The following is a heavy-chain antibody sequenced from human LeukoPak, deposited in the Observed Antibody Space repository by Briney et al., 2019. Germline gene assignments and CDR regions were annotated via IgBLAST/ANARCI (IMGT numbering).Heavy chain of an antibody. D-gene: IGHD6-13*01. CDR2: ISSSGSTI. J-gene: IGHJ6*02. CDR3: AREAHSSSWYVSRYYYYYGMDV. Sequence: GGSLRLSCAASGFTFSSYEMNWVRQAPGKGLGWVSYISSSGSTIYYADSVKGRFTISRDNAKNSLYLQMNSLRAEDTAVYYCAREAHSSSWYVSRYYYYYGMDVWGQGTTVTVSS. CDR1: GFTFSSYE. V-gene: IGHV3-48*03.